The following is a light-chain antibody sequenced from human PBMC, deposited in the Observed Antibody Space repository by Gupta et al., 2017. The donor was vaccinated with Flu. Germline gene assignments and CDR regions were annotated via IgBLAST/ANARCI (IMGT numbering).Light chain of an antibody. CDR1: QSVSTN. Sequence: TLSCRASQSVSTNLAWYQQKPGQAPRLLIYGASSRASGIPARFSGSGSGREFTLTISSLQSEDFAVYYCLQYHSWPPGAPCTFGQGTKVEIK. CDR3: LQYHSWPPGAPCT. V-gene: IGKV3D-15*01. CDR2: GAS. J-gene: IGKJ1*01.